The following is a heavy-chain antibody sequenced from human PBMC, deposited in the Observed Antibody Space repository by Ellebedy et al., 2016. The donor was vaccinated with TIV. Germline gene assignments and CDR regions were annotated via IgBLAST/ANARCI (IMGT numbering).Heavy chain of an antibody. V-gene: IGHV3-33*08. CDR2: IWFDGSTK. Sequence: GESLKISCAASGFTFGSYMMHWVRQAPGKGLEWVAVIWFDGSTKYYGDSVKGRFTVSRDNSKNKLYLQMKSLRLEDTAIYYCARERRAMDVWGQGTTVIVSS. J-gene: IGHJ6*02. CDR3: ARERRAMDV. CDR1: GFTFGSYM.